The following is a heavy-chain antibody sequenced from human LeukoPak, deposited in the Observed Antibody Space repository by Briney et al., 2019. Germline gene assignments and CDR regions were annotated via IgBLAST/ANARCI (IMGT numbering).Heavy chain of an antibody. V-gene: IGHV3-20*04. CDR2: INWNGGSK. J-gene: IGHJ4*02. CDR3: ASSKYYDFWTGRFDY. D-gene: IGHD3-3*01. Sequence: GGSLRLSCAASGFTFDDYGMSWVRQAPGKGLEWVSGINWNGGSKGYADSVKGRFTISRDNAKNSLYLQMNSLRAEDTALYYCASSKYYDFWTGRFDYWGQGTLVTVSS. CDR1: GFTFDDYG.